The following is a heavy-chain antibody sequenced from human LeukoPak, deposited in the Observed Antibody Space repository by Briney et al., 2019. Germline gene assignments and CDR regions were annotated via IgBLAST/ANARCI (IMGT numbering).Heavy chain of an antibody. D-gene: IGHD4-17*01. CDR2: INLSGGST. CDR1: GYTFTSYY. J-gene: IGHJ4*02. Sequence: ASVKVSCKASGYTFTSYYMHWVRQAPGQGLEWMGIINLSGGSTSYAQKFQGRVTMTRDTSTSTVYMELSSLRSEDAAVYYCARDYYGDREDYYFDYWGQGTLVTVSS. CDR3: ARDYYGDREDYYFDY. V-gene: IGHV1-46*01.